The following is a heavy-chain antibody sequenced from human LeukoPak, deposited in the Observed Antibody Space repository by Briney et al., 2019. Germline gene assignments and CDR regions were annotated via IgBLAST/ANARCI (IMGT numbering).Heavy chain of an antibody. CDR1: GYTLTNYD. Sequence: ASVKVSCKASGYTLTNYDINWVRQATGQGLEWMGWMKPKSGETGYAQKFQGRATMNRDTSINTAYMELRSLTSEDTAVYYCAREYGGSSGWFDPWGQGTLVTVSS. CDR3: AREYGGSSGWFDP. J-gene: IGHJ5*02. D-gene: IGHD4-23*01. V-gene: IGHV1-8*01. CDR2: MKPKSGET.